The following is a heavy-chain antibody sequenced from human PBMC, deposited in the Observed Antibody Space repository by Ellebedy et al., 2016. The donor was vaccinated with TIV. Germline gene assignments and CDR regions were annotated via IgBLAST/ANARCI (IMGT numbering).Heavy chain of an antibody. CDR3: TRFEIISGGGYGMDV. J-gene: IGHJ6*02. D-gene: IGHD3-16*01. CDR1: GFTFSRYD. Sequence: GESLKISXPASGFTFSRYDMHWVRQSTRKGLAWVASIDNAGDTYYPGPVKGRFTISRENAKNSLYLQINSLRVEDTAVYYCTRFEIISGGGYGMDVWGQGTTVTVSS. V-gene: IGHV3-13*01. CDR2: IDNAGDT.